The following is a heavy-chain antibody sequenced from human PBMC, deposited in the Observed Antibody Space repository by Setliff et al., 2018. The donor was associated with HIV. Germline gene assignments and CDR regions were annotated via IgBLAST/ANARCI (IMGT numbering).Heavy chain of an antibody. Sequence: ASVKVSCKASGYTFSNHGISWVRQAPGQGLEWMGWISAYNGNTNYAQKLQGRVTLTADTSTTTAYMELRSLRSDDTAVYYCARDPENRYNWNYGGLAGYWGLGTLVTVSS. CDR2: ISAYNGNT. CDR1: GYTFSNHG. CDR3: ARDPENRYNWNYGGLAGY. V-gene: IGHV1-18*01. J-gene: IGHJ4*02. D-gene: IGHD1-7*01.